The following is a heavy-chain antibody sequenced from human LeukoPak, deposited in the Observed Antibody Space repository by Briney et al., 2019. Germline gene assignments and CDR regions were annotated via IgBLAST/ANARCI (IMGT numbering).Heavy chain of an antibody. CDR3: ARGVGSIAGPY. D-gene: IGHD6-6*01. Sequence: GSLRLSCAASKFTSSNYEMNWVRQPPGKGLEWIGEIHHSGNTNYNSSLKSRVTISVDTSKNQISLKLTSVTAADTAVYYCARGVGSIAGPYWGQGTLVIVSS. CDR1: KFTSSNYE. J-gene: IGHJ4*02. V-gene: IGHV4-4*02. CDR2: IHHSGNT.